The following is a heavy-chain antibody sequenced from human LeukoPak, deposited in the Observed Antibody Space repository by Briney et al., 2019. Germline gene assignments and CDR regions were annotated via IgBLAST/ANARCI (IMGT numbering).Heavy chain of an antibody. V-gene: IGHV4-59*01. CDR3: ARADSSGMYYFDY. Sequence: SETLSLTCTVSGASISSYYWSWIRQPPGKGPEWIGEIYYSGSTNNNPSLKSRVTISVDTPKNQFSLKLSSVTTADTAVYYCARADSSGMYYFDYWGQGTLVTVSS. CDR1: GASISSYY. J-gene: IGHJ4*02. D-gene: IGHD6-19*01. CDR2: IYYSGST.